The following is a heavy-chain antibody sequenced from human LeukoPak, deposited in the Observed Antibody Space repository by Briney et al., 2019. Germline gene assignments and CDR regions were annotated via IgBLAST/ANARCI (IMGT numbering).Heavy chain of an antibody. Sequence: ASVKVSCKASGYTFTGYYMHWVREAPGQGLEWMGRINPNNGGTNYAQKFQGRVTMTGDTSISTAYMELSSLRSDDTAVYYCTRESGSYHGNDYWGQGTLVTVSS. D-gene: IGHD1-26*01. J-gene: IGHJ4*02. CDR1: GYTFTGYY. V-gene: IGHV1-2*06. CDR3: TRESGSYHGNDY. CDR2: INPNNGGT.